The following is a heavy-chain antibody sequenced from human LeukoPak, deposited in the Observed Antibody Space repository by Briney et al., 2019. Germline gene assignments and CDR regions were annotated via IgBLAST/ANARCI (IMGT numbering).Heavy chain of an antibody. CDR2: IYHSGST. CDR3: ARSSGTVTYYYYGMDV. V-gene: IGHV4-59*02. D-gene: IGHD4-11*01. CDR1: GDSVRSNY. J-gene: IGHJ6*02. Sequence: PSETLSLTCTVSGDSVRSNYWNWIRQPPEKGLEWIGYIYHSGSTNYNPSLKSRVTISVDTSKNQFSLKLSSVTAADTAVYYCARSSGTVTYYYYGMDVWGQGTTVTVSS.